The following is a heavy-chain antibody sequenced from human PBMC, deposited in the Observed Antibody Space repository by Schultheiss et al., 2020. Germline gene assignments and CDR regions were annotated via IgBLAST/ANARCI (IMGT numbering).Heavy chain of an antibody. CDR3: ARERVGYDY. CDR1: GGSISSYY. V-gene: IGHV4-59*01. CDR2: IYYSGST. J-gene: IGHJ4*02. D-gene: IGHD1-26*01. Sequence: SETLSLTCTVSGGSISSYYWSWIRQPPGKGLEWIGYIYYSGSTNYNPSLKSRVTISVDTSKKQFSLKVRSVTAADTAVYYCARERVGYDYWGQGILVTVSS.